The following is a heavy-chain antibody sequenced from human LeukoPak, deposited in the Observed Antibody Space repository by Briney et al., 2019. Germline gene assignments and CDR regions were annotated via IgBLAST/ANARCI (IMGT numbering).Heavy chain of an antibody. D-gene: IGHD2-21*02. J-gene: IGHJ5*02. CDR1: GFNFNTYT. CDR2: ISSSSNHI. CDR3: ATAGGYQLLSLNFEA. V-gene: IGHV3-21*01. Sequence: PGGSLRLSCAASGFNFNTYTMNWVRQAPGKGLEWVSSISSSSNHIYYADSVKGQFTISRDNAKNSLYLQMNSLRAEDTAMYYCATAGGYQLLSLNFEAWGQGSLVTVSS.